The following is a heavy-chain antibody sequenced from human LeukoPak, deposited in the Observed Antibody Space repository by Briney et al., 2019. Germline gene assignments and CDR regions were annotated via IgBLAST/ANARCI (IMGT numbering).Heavy chain of an antibody. V-gene: IGHV4-34*01. D-gene: IGHD2-21*01. J-gene: IGHJ4*02. CDR2: INHSGST. Sequence: PSETLSLTCAVYGASFSGYYWSWIRQPPGKGLEWIGEINHSGSTNYNPSLKSRVTISIDTSKNQFSLKLTSVTAADTAVYYCARQRAYGAYENDFWGQGTLVTVSS. CDR3: ARQRAYGAYENDF. CDR1: GASFSGYY.